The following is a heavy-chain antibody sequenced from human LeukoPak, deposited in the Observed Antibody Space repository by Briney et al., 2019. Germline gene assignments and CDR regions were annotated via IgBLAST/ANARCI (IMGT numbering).Heavy chain of an antibody. V-gene: IGHV4-31*03. D-gene: IGHD6-13*01. J-gene: IGHJ6*02. Sequence: SQTLSLSCTVSGGSISSGGYYWSWIRHHPGKGLVWIVYIFYSGSTYYNSSFKSRAIISVDTSKNQFSLKLSSVTAADTAVYYCARERVAAAGNYYYYGMDVWGQGTTVTVSS. CDR1: GGSISSGGYY. CDR2: IFYSGST. CDR3: ARERVAAAGNYYYYGMDV.